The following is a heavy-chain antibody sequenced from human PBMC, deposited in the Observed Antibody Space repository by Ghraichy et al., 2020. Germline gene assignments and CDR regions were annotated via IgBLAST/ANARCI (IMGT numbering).Heavy chain of an antibody. Sequence: GESLNISCAASGFTFSTYAMSWVRQAPGKGLEWVSDICDDGGCIHNADSVKGRFTISRDNSRNTLYLQMNSLRAEDTAVYYCARIRGFGTDYYGMDVWGQGTTVTVSS. V-gene: IGHV3-23*01. CDR3: ARIRGFGTDYYGMDV. J-gene: IGHJ6*02. D-gene: IGHD3-10*01. CDR1: GFTFSTYA. CDR2: ICDDGGCI.